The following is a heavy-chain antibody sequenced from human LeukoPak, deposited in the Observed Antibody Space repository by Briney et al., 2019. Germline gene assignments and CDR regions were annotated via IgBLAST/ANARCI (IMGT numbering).Heavy chain of an antibody. CDR1: GFTFSSYA. V-gene: IGHV3-53*01. Sequence: GGSLRLSCAASGFTFSSYAMSWVRQAPGKGLEWVSVIYSGGNTYSADSVKGRFIISRDNSKNTLYLQVNSLRAEDTAVYYCARRRTWFYFDYWGQGTLVTVSS. CDR2: IYSGGNT. J-gene: IGHJ4*02. CDR3: ARRRTWFYFDY. D-gene: IGHD3-9*01.